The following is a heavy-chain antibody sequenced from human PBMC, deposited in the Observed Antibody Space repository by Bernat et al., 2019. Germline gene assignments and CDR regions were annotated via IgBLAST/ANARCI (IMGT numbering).Heavy chain of an antibody. V-gene: IGHV3-23*04. J-gene: IGHJ3*02. D-gene: IGHD3-10*01. CDR2: ISGSGGST. CDR1: GFTFSSYA. Sequence: VQLVESGGGVVQPGRSLRLSCAASGFTFSSYAMSWVRQAPGKGLEWVSAISGSGGSTYYADSVKGRFTISRDNSKNTLYLQMNSLRAEDTAVDYCAKGGGFTMVQVDIWGQGTMVTVSS. CDR3: AKGGGFTMVQVDI.